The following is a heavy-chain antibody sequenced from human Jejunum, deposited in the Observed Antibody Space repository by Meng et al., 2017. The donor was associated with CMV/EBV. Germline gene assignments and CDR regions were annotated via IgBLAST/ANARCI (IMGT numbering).Heavy chain of an antibody. CDR2: ISSDGVNT. V-gene: IGHV3-64*02. J-gene: IGHJ4*02. CDR1: GFTFSNYA. CDR3: ARDRGRWLQFTPDS. Sequence: SGFTFSNYAMHWVRQAPGKGLEFVSAISSDGVNTYYADSVKGRFTISRDNSKNTMSLQMVSLRTDDMALYYCARDRGRWLQFTPDSWGQGTLVTVSS. D-gene: IGHD5-24*01.